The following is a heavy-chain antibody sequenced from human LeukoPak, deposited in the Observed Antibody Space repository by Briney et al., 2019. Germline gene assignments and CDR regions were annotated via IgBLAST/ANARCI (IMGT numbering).Heavy chain of an antibody. Sequence: GESLRISCKGSGYSFTSYWIGWVRQMPGKGLEWMGIIYPGDSDTRYSPSFQGQVTISADKSISTAYPQWSSLKGSDTAMYYCARHIHDSSGYYENIDYWGQGTLVTVSS. D-gene: IGHD3-22*01. CDR2: IYPGDSDT. V-gene: IGHV5-51*01. CDR3: ARHIHDSSGYYENIDY. J-gene: IGHJ4*02. CDR1: GYSFTSYW.